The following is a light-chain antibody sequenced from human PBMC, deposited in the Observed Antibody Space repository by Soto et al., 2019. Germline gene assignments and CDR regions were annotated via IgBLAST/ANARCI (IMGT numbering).Light chain of an antibody. Sequence: ELITPKSPATLSVSPGERASLSCRSSQSVGSNLAWFQQKPGQSPRLLIYGASTRAPGIPARFSGSGSGTEFTLTIGSLESEDFAVYYCQQYNTWPPITFCQGTRLEIK. V-gene: IGKV3-15*01. CDR2: GAS. CDR1: QSVGSN. J-gene: IGKJ5*01. CDR3: QQYNTWPPIT.